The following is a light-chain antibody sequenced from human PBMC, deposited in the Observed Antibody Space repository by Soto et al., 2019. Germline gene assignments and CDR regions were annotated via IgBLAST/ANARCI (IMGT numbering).Light chain of an antibody. V-gene: IGKV3-20*01. J-gene: IGKJ2*01. Sequence: EIVLTQSPGTLSLSPGESATLSCRASQSVSSSQVAWYQQKPGKAPRLLIYGASSRATGIPDRFSGVGSETDFTLTISRLEPEDFAVYYCQQYDTSPHTVGQGTKLEIK. CDR2: GAS. CDR1: QSVSSSQ. CDR3: QQYDTSPHT.